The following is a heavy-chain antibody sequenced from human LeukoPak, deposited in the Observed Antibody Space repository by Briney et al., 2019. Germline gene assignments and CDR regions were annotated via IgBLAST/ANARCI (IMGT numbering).Heavy chain of an antibody. CDR1: GFTFDNHG. CDR3: ARSIVVPAAINSYYFDY. D-gene: IGHD2-2*01. Sequence: PGGSLRLSCAASGFTFDNHGMSWVRQAPGKGLEWVSGINWNGGSTGYADSVKGRFTISRDNAKNSPYLQMNSLRAEDTALYYCARSIVVPAAINSYYFDYWGQGALVTVSS. J-gene: IGHJ4*02. CDR2: INWNGGST. V-gene: IGHV3-20*04.